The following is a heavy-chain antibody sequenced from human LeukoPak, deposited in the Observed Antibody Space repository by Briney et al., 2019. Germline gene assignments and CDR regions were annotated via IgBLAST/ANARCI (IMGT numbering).Heavy chain of an antibody. D-gene: IGHD3-10*01. CDR3: ARGGYYGSGNDFRFDP. CDR2: IHYTGST. CDR1: GGSINSYY. Sequence: SETLSLTCTVSGGSINSYYWSWIRQPPGKGLECIGYIHYTGSTNYNPSLKSRVTIAVDTSKNQFSLKLSSVTAADTAIYYCARGGYYGSGNDFRFDPWGQGTLVTVSS. J-gene: IGHJ5*02. V-gene: IGHV4-59*01.